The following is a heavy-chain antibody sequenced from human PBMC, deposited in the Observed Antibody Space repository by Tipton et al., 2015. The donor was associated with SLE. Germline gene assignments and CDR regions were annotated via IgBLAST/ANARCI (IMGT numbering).Heavy chain of an antibody. D-gene: IGHD1/OR15-1a*01. Sequence: TLSLTCAVYGGSFSGYYWNWIRQPPGKGLEWIGEISHSGSTYYNPSLKSRVTISVDTSKNQFSLKLSSVTAADTAVYYCARGDLTNWINNPFDSGGQGTLVTVSS. CDR1: GGSFSGYY. V-gene: IGHV4-34*01. CDR2: ISHSGST. CDR3: ARGDLTNWINNPFDS. J-gene: IGHJ4*02.